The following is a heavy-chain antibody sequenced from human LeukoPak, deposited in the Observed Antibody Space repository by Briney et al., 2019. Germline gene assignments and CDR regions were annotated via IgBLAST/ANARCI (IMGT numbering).Heavy chain of an antibody. CDR2: ISYDGSNK. Sequence: PGRSLRLSCAASGFTFSSYAMHWVRQAPGKGLEWVAVISYDGSNKYYADSVKGRFTISRDNSKNTLYLQMNSLRAEDTAVYYCARAPLRFLEYLPFDADYWGQGTLVTVSS. D-gene: IGHD3-3*01. V-gene: IGHV3-30-3*01. CDR1: GFTFSSYA. J-gene: IGHJ4*02. CDR3: ARAPLRFLEYLPFDADY.